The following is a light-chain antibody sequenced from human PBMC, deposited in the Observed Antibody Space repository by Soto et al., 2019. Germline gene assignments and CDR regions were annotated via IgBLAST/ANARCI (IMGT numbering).Light chain of an antibody. CDR3: QHYNSYSEA. V-gene: IGKV1-5*03. J-gene: IGKJ1*01. CDR2: KAS. Sequence: DIQMTQSPSTLSGSVGDRVTITCRASQTISSWLAWYQQEPGKAPKLLIYKASTLKSGVQSRFSGSGSGTEFLLTINSLLADDFANYYCQHYNSYSEAFGQGTKVELK. CDR1: QTISSW.